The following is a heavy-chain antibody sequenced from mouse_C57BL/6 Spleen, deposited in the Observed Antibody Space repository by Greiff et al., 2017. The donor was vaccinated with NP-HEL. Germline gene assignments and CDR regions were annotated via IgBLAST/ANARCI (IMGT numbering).Heavy chain of an antibody. V-gene: IGHV1-81*01. CDR1: GYTFTSYG. CDR3: ARGGVYYDYDDY. Sequence: VQLQQSGAELARPGASVKLSCKASGYTFTSYGISWVKQRTGQGLEWIGEIYPRSGNTYYNEKFKGKATLTADKSSSTAYMELRSLTSEDSAVYFCARGGVYYDYDDYWGQGTTLTVSS. CDR2: IYPRSGNT. J-gene: IGHJ2*01. D-gene: IGHD2-4*01.